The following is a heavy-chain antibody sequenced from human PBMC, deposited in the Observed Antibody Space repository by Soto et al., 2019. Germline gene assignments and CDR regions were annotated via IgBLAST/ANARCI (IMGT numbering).Heavy chain of an antibody. D-gene: IGHD2-2*01. J-gene: IGHJ4*02. CDR2: IYYSGST. V-gene: IGHV4-59*01. Sequence: QVQLQESGPGLVKPSETLSLTCTVSGGSISSYYWRWIRQPPGKGLEWIGYIYYSGSTNYNPSLQSRVTISVDTSKNQFSLKLSSVTAADTAVYYCARTPRYQLLWGFDYWGQGTLVTVSS. CDR3: ARTPRYQLLWGFDY. CDR1: GGSISSYY.